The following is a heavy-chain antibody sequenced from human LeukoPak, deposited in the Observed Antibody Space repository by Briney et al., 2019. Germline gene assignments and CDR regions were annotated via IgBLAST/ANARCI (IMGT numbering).Heavy chain of an antibody. J-gene: IGHJ4*02. CDR1: GFTFSSYW. D-gene: IGHD2-2*01. Sequence: GGSLRLSCAASGFTFSSYWMSWVRQAPGKGLEWVANIKQDGREKYYVDSVKGRFTISRHNAKNSLYLQMNSLRAEDTAVYYCARQWGQLIGKYYFDYWGQGTLVTVSS. CDR2: IKQDGREK. CDR3: ARQWGQLIGKYYFDY. V-gene: IGHV3-7*01.